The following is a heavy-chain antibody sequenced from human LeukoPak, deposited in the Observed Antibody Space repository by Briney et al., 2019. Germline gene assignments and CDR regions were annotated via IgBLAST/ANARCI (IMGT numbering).Heavy chain of an antibody. J-gene: IGHJ6*02. CDR3: AKDRGTVVVVAATPRSYGMDV. D-gene: IGHD2-15*01. V-gene: IGHV3-23*01. Sequence: GGSLRLSCAASGFTFSSYAMSWVRQAPGKGLEWVSAISGSGGSTYYADSVKGRFTISRDNSKNTLYLQMNSLRAEDTAVYYCAKDRGTVVVVAATPRSYGMDVWGQGTTVTVSS. CDR2: ISGSGGST. CDR1: GFTFSSYA.